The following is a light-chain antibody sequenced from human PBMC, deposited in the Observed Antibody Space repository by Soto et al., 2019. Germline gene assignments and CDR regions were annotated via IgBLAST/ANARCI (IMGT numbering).Light chain of an antibody. CDR1: QTVSSNY. Sequence: EIVLTQSPGTLSLSPGERATLSCRASQTVSSNYLAWYQQKPGQAPRLLIYGASSRATATPDRFSGSGSGTDFTLTISRLEPEDFAVYYCQQRSNWPYLTFGGGTRV. V-gene: IGKV3D-20*02. CDR3: QQRSNWPYLT. J-gene: IGKJ4*01. CDR2: GAS.